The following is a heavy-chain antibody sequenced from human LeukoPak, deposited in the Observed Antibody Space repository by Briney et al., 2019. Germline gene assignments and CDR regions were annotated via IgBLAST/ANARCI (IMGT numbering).Heavy chain of an antibody. CDR1: GGSFSGYY. CDR3: TRGCSSTSCYRQFDY. J-gene: IGHJ4*02. V-gene: IGHV4-34*01. Sequence: SETLSLTCAVYGGSFSGYYWSWIRQPPGKGLEWIGEINHSGSTNYNPSLKSRATISVDTSKNQFSLKLSSVTAADTAVYYCTRGCSSTSCYRQFDYWGQGTLVTVSS. D-gene: IGHD2-2*01. CDR2: INHSGST.